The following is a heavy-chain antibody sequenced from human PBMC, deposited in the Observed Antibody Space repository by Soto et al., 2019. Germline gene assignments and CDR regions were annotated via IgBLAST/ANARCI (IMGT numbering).Heavy chain of an antibody. CDR1: GGSISSGGYS. CDR2: IYHSGST. Sequence: TLSLTCAVSGGSISSGGYSWSWIRQPPGKGLEWIGYIYHSGSTYYNPSLKSRVTISVDRSKNQFSLKLSSVTAADTAVYYCARAWVVRGVRFDPWGQGTLVTVSS. V-gene: IGHV4-30-2*01. D-gene: IGHD3-10*01. CDR3: ARAWVVRGVRFDP. J-gene: IGHJ5*02.